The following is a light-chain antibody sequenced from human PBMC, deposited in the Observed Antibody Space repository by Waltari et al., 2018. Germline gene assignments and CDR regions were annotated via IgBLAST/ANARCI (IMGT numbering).Light chain of an antibody. V-gene: IGKV2-28*01. CDR2: LVS. Sequence: DNVMTQSPLSLPVTPGEPASISCRSSQSLLHSNGYNYLDWYLQKPGQSPHLLIYLVSNRASGVPDSFSGSGSGTDFTLTINTLQAEDVAVYYCQQYYSSLCTFGQGTKLEIK. CDR1: QSLLHSNGYNY. CDR3: QQYYSSLCT. J-gene: IGKJ2*02.